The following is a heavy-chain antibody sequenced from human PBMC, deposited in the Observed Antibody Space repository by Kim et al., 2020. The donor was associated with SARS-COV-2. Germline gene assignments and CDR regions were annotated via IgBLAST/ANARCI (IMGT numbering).Heavy chain of an antibody. CDR1: RFSFNSYW. CDR3: VRDWLAGANIDAFDI. J-gene: IGHJ3*02. D-gene: IGHD3-10*01. V-gene: IGHV3-7*01. Sequence: GGSLRLSCAASRFSFNSYWMSWVRQAPGKGLEWVANIKPDGSEQYYVDSVRGRFTISRDNARNSLILQMNTLRVDDTAIYYCVRDWLAGANIDAFDIWG. CDR2: IKPDGSEQ.